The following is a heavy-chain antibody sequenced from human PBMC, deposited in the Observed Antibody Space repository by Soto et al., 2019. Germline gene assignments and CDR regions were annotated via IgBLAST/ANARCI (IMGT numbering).Heavy chain of an antibody. CDR3: ARSVAAAGTLAFDI. CDR1: GGTFSSYT. J-gene: IGHJ3*02. D-gene: IGHD6-13*01. CDR2: IIPILGIA. Sequence: SVKVSCKASGGTFSSYTISWVRQAPGQGLEWMGRIIPILGIANYAQKFQGRVTTTADKSTSTAYMELSSLRSEDTAVYYCARSVAAAGTLAFDIWGQGTMVTVSS. V-gene: IGHV1-69*02.